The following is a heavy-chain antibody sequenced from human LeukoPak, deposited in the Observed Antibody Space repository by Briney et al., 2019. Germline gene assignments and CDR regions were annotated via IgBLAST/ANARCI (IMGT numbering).Heavy chain of an antibody. CDR3: ARGGDYDSSGYSNFDY. CDR2: INPSGGST. J-gene: IGHJ4*02. V-gene: IGHV1-46*01. CDR1: GYTFTGYY. D-gene: IGHD3-22*01. Sequence: ASVKVSCKASGYTFTGYYMHWVRQAPGQGLEWMGIINPSGGSTSYAQKFQGRVTMTRDTSTSTVYMELSSLRSEDTAVYYCARGGDYDSSGYSNFDYWGQGTLVTVSS.